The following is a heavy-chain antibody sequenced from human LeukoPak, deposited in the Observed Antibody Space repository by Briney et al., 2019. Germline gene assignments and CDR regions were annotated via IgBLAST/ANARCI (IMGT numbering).Heavy chain of an antibody. CDR2: INHSGST. D-gene: IGHD3-22*01. J-gene: IGHJ4*02. Sequence: RPSETLSLTCAVYGGSFSGYYWSWIRQPPGKGLEWIGEINHSGSTNYNPSLKSRVTISVDTSKNQFSLKLSSVTAADTAVYYCARRGGMIVVTTNFDYWGQGTLVTVSS. V-gene: IGHV4-34*01. CDR3: ARRGGMIVVTTNFDY. CDR1: GGSFSGYY.